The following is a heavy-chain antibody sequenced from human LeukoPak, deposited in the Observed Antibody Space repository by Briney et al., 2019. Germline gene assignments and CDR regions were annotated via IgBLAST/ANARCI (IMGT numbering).Heavy chain of an antibody. CDR1: GFTFSSYA. V-gene: IGHV3-23*01. CDR3: ARDRGYYVFDY. J-gene: IGHJ4*02. D-gene: IGHD3-22*01. CDR2: ISGSGVTT. Sequence: GGSLRLSCVASGFTFSSYAMSWVRQAPGKGLEWVSAISGSGVTTHYAGSVKGRFSISRDNAQNSLYLQMNSLRAEDTAVYYCARDRGYYVFDYWGQGTLVTVSS.